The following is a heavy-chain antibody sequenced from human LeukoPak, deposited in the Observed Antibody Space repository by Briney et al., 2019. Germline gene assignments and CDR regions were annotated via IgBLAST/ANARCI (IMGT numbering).Heavy chain of an antibody. D-gene: IGHD2-2*01. V-gene: IGHV4-61*02. CDR2: IYTSGST. CDR1: GGSISSGSYY. J-gene: IGHJ4*02. CDR3: ARIVVVPADPHYFDY. Sequence: SQTLSLTCTVSGGSISSGSYYWSWIRQPAGKGLEWIGRIYTSGSTNYNPSLKSRVTKSVDTSKNQFSLKLSSVTAADTAVYYCARIVVVPADPHYFDYWGQGTLVTVSS.